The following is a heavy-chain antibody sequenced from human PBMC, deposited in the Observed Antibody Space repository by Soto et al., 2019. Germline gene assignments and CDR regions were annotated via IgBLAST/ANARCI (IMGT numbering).Heavy chain of an antibody. V-gene: IGHV3-11*06. J-gene: IGHJ4*02. CDR1: GFNFNDYY. Sequence: QVQLVESGGGLVKPGGSLRLSCAVSGFNFNDYYMSWIRQAPGKGLEWISYISSGSSYTNYADSVKGRFTISRDNAKNSLYLQMNSLRTQDTAVYYCASGRQVGNTGYYFDYWGQGTLVTVSS. CDR3: ASGRQVGNTGYYFDY. CDR2: ISSGSSYT. D-gene: IGHD1-26*01.